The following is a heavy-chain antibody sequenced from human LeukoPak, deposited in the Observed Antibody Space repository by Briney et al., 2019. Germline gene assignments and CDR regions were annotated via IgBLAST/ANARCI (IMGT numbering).Heavy chain of an antibody. CDR3: ARDRSYYGGYPFEI. Sequence: SETLSLTCSVSGGSISSYYWSWIRQPPGKGLEWIGYIYYSGSPNQNPSLKSRVTISVDTSKNQFSLTLPSVTAADTAIYYCARDRSYYGGYPFEIWGQGTMVTVSS. J-gene: IGHJ3*02. CDR1: GGSISSYY. CDR2: IYYSGSP. D-gene: IGHD1-26*01. V-gene: IGHV4-59*01.